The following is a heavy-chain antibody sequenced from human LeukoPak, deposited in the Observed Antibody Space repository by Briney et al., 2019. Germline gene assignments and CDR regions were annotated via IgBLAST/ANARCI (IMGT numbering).Heavy chain of an antibody. CDR2: IRSKANSYAT. Sequence: GGSLRLSCAASGFTFSGSAMHWVRQASGKGLEWVGRIRSKANSYATAYAASVKGRFTISRDDSKNTAYLQMNSLKTEDTAVYYCTRPHYYDSSGYPDYWGQGTLVTVSS. D-gene: IGHD3-22*01. CDR1: GFTFSGSA. J-gene: IGHJ4*02. V-gene: IGHV3-73*01. CDR3: TRPHYYDSSGYPDY.